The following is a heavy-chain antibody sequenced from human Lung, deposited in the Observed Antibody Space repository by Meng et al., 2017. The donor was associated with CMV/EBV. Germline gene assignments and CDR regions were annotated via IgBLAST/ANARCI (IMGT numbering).Heavy chain of an antibody. CDR1: GESLSGYY. V-gene: IGHV4-34*01. J-gene: IGHJ6*02. D-gene: IGHD2/OR15-2a*01. CDR3: ARARLSSRSMDF. CDR2: ISHSGTT. Sequence: SCAVYGESLSGYYWTWIRQPPGKGLEWIGEISHSGTTNYNPSLKSRVFISVDTSKNQLSLNLTPVTAADTAVYYCARARLSSRSMDFWGQGPPVIVSS.